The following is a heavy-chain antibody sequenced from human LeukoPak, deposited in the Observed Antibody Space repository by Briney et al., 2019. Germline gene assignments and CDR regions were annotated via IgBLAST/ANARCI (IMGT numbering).Heavy chain of an antibody. J-gene: IGHJ5*02. CDR2: IYYSGST. Sequence: PSETLSLTCTVSGGSISNYYWSWVRQSPGMGLEWIGYIYYSGSTNYNPSLQSRVTISVDTSKNQISLNLSSVTAADTAVYYCARHTRSWFGPWGQGTLVTVSS. V-gene: IGHV4-59*08. CDR3: ARHTRSWFGP. CDR1: GGSISNYY.